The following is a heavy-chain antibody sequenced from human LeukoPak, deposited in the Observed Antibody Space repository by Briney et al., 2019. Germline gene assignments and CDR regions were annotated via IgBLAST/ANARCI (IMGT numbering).Heavy chain of an antibody. V-gene: IGHV3-30*02. CDR3: AKDRGLVATSSDYFDY. D-gene: IGHD5-12*01. J-gene: IGHJ4*02. CDR2: IRYDGSNK. Sequence: GGSLRLSCAASGFTFSSYGMHWVRQAPGKGLEWVAFIRYDGSNKYYADSVKGRFTISRDNSKNTLYLQMNSLRAEDTAVYYCAKDRGLVATSSDYFDYWGQGTLVTVSS. CDR1: GFTFSSYG.